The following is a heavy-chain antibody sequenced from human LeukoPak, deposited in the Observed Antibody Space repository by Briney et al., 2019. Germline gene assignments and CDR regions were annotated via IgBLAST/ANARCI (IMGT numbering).Heavy chain of an antibody. Sequence: ASVTVSCTASGYTFTSYGISWVRQAPGQGLEWMGWISAYNGNTKYAQKLQDRVTMTTDTSTSTVYMELRSLRSDDTAVYYCAREGGYSSSYDFWGQGTLVTVSS. CDR2: ISAYNGNT. CDR1: GYTFTSYG. D-gene: IGHD6-6*01. CDR3: AREGGYSSSYDF. J-gene: IGHJ4*02. V-gene: IGHV1-18*01.